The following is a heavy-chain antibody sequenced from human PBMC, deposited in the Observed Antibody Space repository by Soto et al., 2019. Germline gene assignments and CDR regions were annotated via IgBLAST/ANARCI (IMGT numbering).Heavy chain of an antibody. CDR3: ARDRAMDV. Sequence: GGSLRLSCAASGFTVSSNYMSWVRQAPGKGLEWVSVIYSGGSTNYADSVKGRLTISRDNAKNSLYLQMNSLRTEDTAVYYCARDRAMDVWGQGITVTVSS. CDR2: IYSGGST. J-gene: IGHJ6*02. CDR1: GFTVSSNY. V-gene: IGHV3-53*01.